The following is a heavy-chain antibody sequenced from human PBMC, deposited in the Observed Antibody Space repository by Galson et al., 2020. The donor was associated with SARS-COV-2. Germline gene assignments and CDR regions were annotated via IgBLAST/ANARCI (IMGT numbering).Heavy chain of an antibody. Sequence: ASVKVSCKASGYTFTSYGISWVRQAPGQGLEWMGWISAYNGNTNYAQKLQGRVTMTTDTSTSTAYMELRSLRSDDTAVYYCAIRVVGEYYFDYWGQGTLVTVSS. CDR1: GYTFTSYG. CDR2: ISAYNGNT. V-gene: IGHV1-18*01. CDR3: AIRVVGEYYFDY. J-gene: IGHJ4*02. D-gene: IGHD1-26*01.